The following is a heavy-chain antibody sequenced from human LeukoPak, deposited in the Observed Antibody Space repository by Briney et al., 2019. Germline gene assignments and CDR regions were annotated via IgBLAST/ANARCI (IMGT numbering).Heavy chain of an antibody. D-gene: IGHD6-6*01. CDR3: ARGPNSNWSGLDF. J-gene: IGHJ4*02. Sequence: GGSLRLSCTASGFSFSGHWMHWARQLPGKGLVWVSRISPTGSTTSYADSAKGRFTVSRDNAKNTLYLQVNNLRAEGTAVYYCARGPNSNWSGLDFWGQGTLLTVSS. CDR2: ISPTGSTT. CDR1: GFSFSGHW. V-gene: IGHV3-74*01.